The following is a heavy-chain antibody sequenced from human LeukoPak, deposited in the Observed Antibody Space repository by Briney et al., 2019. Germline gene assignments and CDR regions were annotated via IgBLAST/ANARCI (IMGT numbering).Heavy chain of an antibody. CDR2: IYYSGST. J-gene: IGHJ4*02. D-gene: IGHD6-19*01. CDR3: ARTRGWYEGGWYFDY. CDR1: GGSISSYY. V-gene: IGHV4-59*01. Sequence: SETLSLTCTVSGGSISSYYWSWIRQPPGKGPEWIGYIYYSGSTNYNPSLKSRVTISVDTSKNQFSLKLSSVTAADTAVYYCARTRGWYEGGWYFDYWGQGTLVTVSS.